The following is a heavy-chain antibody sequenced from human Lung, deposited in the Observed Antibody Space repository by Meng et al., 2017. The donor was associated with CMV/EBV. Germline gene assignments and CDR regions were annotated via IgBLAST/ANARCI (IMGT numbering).Heavy chain of an antibody. CDR2: ISWNSGNI. J-gene: IGHJ4*02. D-gene: IGHD3-22*01. Sequence: GGSXRLXCAASGFTFDDYAMHWVRQAPGKGLEWVSGISWNSGNILYADSVKGRFTISRDNAKNSLYLQMNSLRAEDTALYYCAKDIDPDSSGYLDYWGQGPLVTVSS. CDR3: AKDIDPDSSGYLDY. CDR1: GFTFDDYA. V-gene: IGHV3-9*01.